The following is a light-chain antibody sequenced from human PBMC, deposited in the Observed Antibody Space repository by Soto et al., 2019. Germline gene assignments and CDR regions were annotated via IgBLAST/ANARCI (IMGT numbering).Light chain of an antibody. Sequence: EIVLTQSPATLSLSPGERATLSCRASQSIGLAIAWYQHKPGQAPRLLIFDASQRATGIPARFRGSGAGTDFTLSISSLEPVDFAVYYCQQRTDRPPWTFGQGTKGDIK. V-gene: IGKV3-11*01. CDR2: DAS. CDR1: QSIGLA. CDR3: QQRTDRPPWT. J-gene: IGKJ1*01.